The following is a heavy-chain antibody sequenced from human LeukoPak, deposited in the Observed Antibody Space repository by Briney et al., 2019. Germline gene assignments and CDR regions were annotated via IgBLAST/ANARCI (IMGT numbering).Heavy chain of an antibody. Sequence: GGSLRLSCAASGFTFTTYWMHWVRQAPGKGLVWVSHINSDGSITSYADSVKGRFTISRDNAKNALYLQMNSLRAEDTAVYYCARDAVDTANAVWGQGTTVTVSS. CDR2: INSDGSIT. J-gene: IGHJ6*02. V-gene: IGHV3-74*01. CDR1: GFTFTTYW. CDR3: ARDAVDTANAV. D-gene: IGHD5-18*01.